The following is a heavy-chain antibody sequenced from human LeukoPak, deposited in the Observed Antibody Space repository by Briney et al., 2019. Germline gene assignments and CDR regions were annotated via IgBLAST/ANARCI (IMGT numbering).Heavy chain of an antibody. Sequence: ASVKVSCKASGYTFTSYSISWVRQAPGQGLEWMGWMNPNSGNTGYAQKFQGRVTMTRNTSISTAYMELSSLRSEDTAVYYCARGLGVTYYDFWSGSRMVVSGMDVWGQGTTVTVSS. J-gene: IGHJ6*02. CDR1: GYTFTSYS. CDR3: ARGLGVTYYDFWSGSRMVVSGMDV. D-gene: IGHD3-3*01. CDR2: MNPNSGNT. V-gene: IGHV1-8*02.